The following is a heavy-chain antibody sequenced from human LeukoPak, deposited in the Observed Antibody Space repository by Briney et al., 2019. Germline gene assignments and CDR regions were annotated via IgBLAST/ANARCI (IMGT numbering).Heavy chain of an antibody. Sequence: GGSLRLSCVASGFTFSSYAMHWVRQAPGKGLEWVAVISYDGSNKYYADSVKGRFTISRDNSKNTLYLQMNSLRAEDTAVYYCARARQWLAPDYWGQGTLVTVSS. D-gene: IGHD6-19*01. J-gene: IGHJ4*02. CDR2: ISYDGSNK. CDR1: GFTFSSYA. V-gene: IGHV3-30-3*01. CDR3: ARARQWLAPDY.